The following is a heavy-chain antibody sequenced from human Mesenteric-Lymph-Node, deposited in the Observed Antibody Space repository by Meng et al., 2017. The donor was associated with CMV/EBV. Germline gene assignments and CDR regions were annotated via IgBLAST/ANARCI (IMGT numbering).Heavy chain of an antibody. V-gene: IGHV3-74*01. J-gene: IGHJ4*02. CDR2: INSDGSST. CDR1: GFTFSSYW. Sequence: GGSLRLSCAASGFTFSSYWMHWVRQAPGKGLVWVSRINSDGSSTSYADSVKGRFTISRDNAKNTLYLQMNNLRVEDMALYYCAKGSVGYSTTYFDSWGQGTLVTVSS. CDR3: AKGSVGYSTTYFDS. D-gene: IGHD6-13*01.